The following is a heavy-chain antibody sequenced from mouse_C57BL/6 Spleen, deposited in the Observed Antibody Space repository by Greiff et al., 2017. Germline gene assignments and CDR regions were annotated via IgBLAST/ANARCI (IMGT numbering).Heavy chain of an antibody. CDR1: GFNIKDYY. CDR3: ASSLTGTDWYFDV. D-gene: IGHD4-1*01. J-gene: IGHJ1*03. CDR2: IDPEDGET. V-gene: IGHV14-2*01. Sequence: VQLKESGAELVKPGASVKLSCTASGFNIKDYYMHWVKQRTEQGLEWIGRIDPEDGETKYAPKFQGKATITADTSSNTAYLQLSSLTSEDTAVXYCASSLTGTDWYFDVWGTGTTVTGSS.